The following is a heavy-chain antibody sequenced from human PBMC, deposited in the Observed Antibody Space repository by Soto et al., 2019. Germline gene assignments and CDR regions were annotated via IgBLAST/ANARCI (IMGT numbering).Heavy chain of an antibody. CDR2: IIPIFGTA. CDR3: ANGYSSSWYGGRYFDY. V-gene: IGHV1-69*13. D-gene: IGHD6-13*01. Sequence: GASVEVSCKACGGTFSSYESCWVRQAPGQGLEWMGGIIPIFGTANYAQKFQGRVTITADESTSTAYMELSSLRSEDTAVYYCANGYSSSWYGGRYFDYWGQGTLVTVSS. CDR1: GGTFSSYE. J-gene: IGHJ4*02.